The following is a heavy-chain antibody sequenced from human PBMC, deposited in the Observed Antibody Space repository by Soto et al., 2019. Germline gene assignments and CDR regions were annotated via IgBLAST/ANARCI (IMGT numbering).Heavy chain of an antibody. Sequence: PGGSLRLSCAVSGFSLSSYPMHWVRQAPGKGLVWVSRISSDGISTTYADSVKGRFTVTRDNDKNTVYLQMNSLRAEDTAVYYCARHYLGTAGNNWFDPWGQGTLVTVSS. J-gene: IGHJ5*02. V-gene: IGHV3-74*01. CDR1: GFSLSSYP. CDR3: ARHYLGTAGNNWFDP. D-gene: IGHD1-1*01. CDR2: ISSDGIST.